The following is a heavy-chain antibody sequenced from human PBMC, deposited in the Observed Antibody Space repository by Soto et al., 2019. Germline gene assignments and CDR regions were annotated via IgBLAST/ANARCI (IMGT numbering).Heavy chain of an antibody. Sequence: SVKVSCKASGGTFSSYAISWVRQAPGQGLEWMGGIIPIFGTANYAQKFQGRVTITAAKSTSTAYMELSSMRSEDTAVYYCAGKYYDILTGYYRGWFDPWGQGTLVTVSS. D-gene: IGHD3-9*01. J-gene: IGHJ5*02. CDR3: AGKYYDILTGYYRGWFDP. CDR1: GGTFSSYA. CDR2: IIPIFGTA. V-gene: IGHV1-69*06.